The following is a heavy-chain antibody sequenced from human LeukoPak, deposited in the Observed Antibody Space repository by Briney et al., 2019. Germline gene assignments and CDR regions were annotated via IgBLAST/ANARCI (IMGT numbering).Heavy chain of an antibody. CDR1: GYTLTELS. J-gene: IGHJ4*02. CDR3: ARDTSNIAAAAVFDY. V-gene: IGHV1-24*01. CDR2: FDPEDGET. Sequence: ASVKVSCKVSGYTLTELSMHWVRQAPGKGLEWMGGFDPEDGETIYAQKFQGRVTMTRDTSTSTVYMELSSLRSEDTAVYYCARDTSNIAAAAVFDYWGQGTLATVSS. D-gene: IGHD6-13*01.